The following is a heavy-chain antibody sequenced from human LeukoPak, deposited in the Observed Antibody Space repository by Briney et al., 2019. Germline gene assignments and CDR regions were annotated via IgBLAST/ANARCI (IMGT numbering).Heavy chain of an antibody. Sequence: GGSLRLSCAASGFTFHSYWMTWVRQAPGKGLEWVANIKHDGSETYYVDSVEGRFTISRDNAKNSLYLQVDSLRVEDTAVYYCARDQWFSGSFRDALDIWGQGTMVTVSS. CDR2: IKHDGSET. D-gene: IGHD1-26*01. CDR3: ARDQWFSGSFRDALDI. V-gene: IGHV3-7*05. CDR1: GFTFHSYW. J-gene: IGHJ3*02.